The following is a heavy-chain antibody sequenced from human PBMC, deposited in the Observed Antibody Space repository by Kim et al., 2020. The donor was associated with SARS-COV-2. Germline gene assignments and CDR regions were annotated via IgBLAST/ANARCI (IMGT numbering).Heavy chain of an antibody. D-gene: IGHD6-19*01. V-gene: IGHV3-23*01. J-gene: IGHJ5*02. CDR3: AKDSGGWPRENWFDP. Sequence: DSVKGRFTISRDNSKNTLYLQMSSLRAEDTAVYYCAKDSGGWPRENWFDPWGQGTLVTVSS.